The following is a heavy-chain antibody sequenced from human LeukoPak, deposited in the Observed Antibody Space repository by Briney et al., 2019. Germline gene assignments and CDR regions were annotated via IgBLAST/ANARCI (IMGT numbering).Heavy chain of an antibody. CDR2: FYTSGNT. CDR1: GGSIRSGDYY. CDR3: ARVPGVFYDTLTGYGSGWFDP. V-gene: IGHV4-61*02. D-gene: IGHD3-9*01. Sequence: SETLSLTCTVSGGSIRSGDYYWSWIRQSAGKGLEWIGRFYTSGNTDYNPSLKSRVTISADTSKNQFSLTLKSVTAADTAVYYCARVPGVFYDTLTGYGSGWFDPWGQGTLVTVPS. J-gene: IGHJ5*02.